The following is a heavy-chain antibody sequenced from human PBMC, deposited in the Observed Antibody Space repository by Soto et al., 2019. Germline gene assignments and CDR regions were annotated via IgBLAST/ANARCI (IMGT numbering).Heavy chain of an antibody. CDR3: ARDSESNGYGGPHF. D-gene: IGHD5-12*01. J-gene: IGHJ4*02. V-gene: IGHV3-33*08. CDR1: GFIFSDYG. CDR2: IWYDGGEK. Sequence: QVQLVESGGGVVQPGRSLRLSCVASGFIFSDYGMHLVRQAPGKGLEGVAVIWYDGGEKHYADSVKGRFSISRDNSKNTLYLEMNGLRPEDTAFYYCARDSESNGYGGPHFWGQGTLGTVSS.